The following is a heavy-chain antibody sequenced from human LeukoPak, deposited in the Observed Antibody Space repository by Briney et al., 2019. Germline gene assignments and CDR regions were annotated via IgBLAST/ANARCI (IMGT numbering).Heavy chain of an antibody. D-gene: IGHD5/OR15-5a*01. CDR2: IYHSGIT. J-gene: IGHJ4*02. CDR3: ATLVSTRYYFDY. Sequence: SETLSLACTVSDYSISSGYGYYWGWIRQPPGKGLEWIGNIYHSGITYYNHFNSSLKSRVTISIDTSKNQFSLRLTSVTAADTAVYFCATLVSTRYYFDYWGQGTLVTVSS. V-gene: IGHV4-38-2*02. CDR1: DYSISSGYGYY.